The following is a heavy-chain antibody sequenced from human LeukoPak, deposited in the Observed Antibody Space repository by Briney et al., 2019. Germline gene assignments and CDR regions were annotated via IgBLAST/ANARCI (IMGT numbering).Heavy chain of an antibody. CDR2: INPNSGGT. J-gene: IGHJ6*03. CDR1: GYTFTGYY. CDR3: AREQQLVNYYYYYMDV. V-gene: IGHV1-2*02. Sequence: ASVKVSCKASGYTFTGYYMHWVRQAPGQGLEWMGWINPNSGGTNYAQKFQGRVTMTRDTSISTAYMELSRLRSDDTAVYYCAREQQLVNYYYYYMDVWGKGTTVTVSS. D-gene: IGHD6-13*01.